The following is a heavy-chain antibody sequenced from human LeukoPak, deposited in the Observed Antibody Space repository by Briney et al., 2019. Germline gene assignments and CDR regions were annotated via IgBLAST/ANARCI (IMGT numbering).Heavy chain of an antibody. V-gene: IGHV1-8*01. D-gene: IGHD3-10*01. Sequence: GASVKVSCKASGYTFTSYDINWVRQATGQGLEWMGWMNPNSGNTGYAQKFQGRVIMTRNTSISTAYMGLSSLRSEDTAVYYCARGRGSGSYYARWYYFDYWGQGTLVTVSS. CDR3: ARGRGSGSYYARWYYFDY. CDR1: GYTFTSYD. CDR2: MNPNSGNT. J-gene: IGHJ4*02.